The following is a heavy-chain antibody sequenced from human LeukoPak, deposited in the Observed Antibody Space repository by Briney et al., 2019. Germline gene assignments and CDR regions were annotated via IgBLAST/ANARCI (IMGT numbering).Heavy chain of an antibody. Sequence: GGSLRLSCAASRFSFSTCEMNWVRQAPGKGLEWVSYISGSGSTTYYAESVKGRFTISRDNAKNSLYLQMNSLRAEDTAVYYCARVTTVVTLFDYWGQGTLVTVSS. D-gene: IGHD4-23*01. V-gene: IGHV3-48*03. CDR1: RFSFSTCE. CDR3: ARVTTVVTLFDY. J-gene: IGHJ4*02. CDR2: ISGSGSTT.